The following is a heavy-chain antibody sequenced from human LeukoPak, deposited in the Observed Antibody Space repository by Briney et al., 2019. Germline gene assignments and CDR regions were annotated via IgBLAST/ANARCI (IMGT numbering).Heavy chain of an antibody. CDR1: GFTFSTSG. Sequence: GGSLRLSCAASGFTFSTSGMNWVRQAPGKGLEWVSYIISSSNTIYYADSVKGRFTISRDSSKNSLYLQMNSLKAEDTAVYYCAREEKMEEGYYYYMDVWGKGTTVTVSS. V-gene: IGHV3-48*01. D-gene: IGHD5-24*01. CDR2: IISSSNTI. CDR3: AREEKMEEGYYYYMDV. J-gene: IGHJ6*03.